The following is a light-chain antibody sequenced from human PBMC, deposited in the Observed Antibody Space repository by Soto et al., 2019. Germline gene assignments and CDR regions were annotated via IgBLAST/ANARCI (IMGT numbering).Light chain of an antibody. V-gene: IGKV3-15*01. J-gene: IGKJ3*01. CDR2: GAS. CDR3: QQHASWRGVT. Sequence: EVVMTQSPATLSVSPGERATLSCRASQSVSSNLAWYQQKPGQAPRLLIYGASTRAAGIPARFSGSGSGTDFTLTIARLDPDDFAVYCWQQHASWRGVTFGAGTKVDIK. CDR1: QSVSSN.